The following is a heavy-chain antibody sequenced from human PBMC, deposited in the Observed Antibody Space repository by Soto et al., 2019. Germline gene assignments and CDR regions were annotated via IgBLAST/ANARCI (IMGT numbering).Heavy chain of an antibody. D-gene: IGHD6-19*01. J-gene: IGHJ4*02. Sequence: QITLKESGPTLVKPTQTLTLTCTFSGFSLSTRGVGVGWIRQPPEKALEWLALIYWDDDKRYSPSLKSRLTITKDPSKNQVVLTMTNMDPVDTATYSWVRDSTGWYGFDYWGQGTLVTVSS. V-gene: IGHV2-5*02. CDR1: GFSLSTRGVG. CDR3: VRDSTGWYGFDY. CDR2: IYWDDDK.